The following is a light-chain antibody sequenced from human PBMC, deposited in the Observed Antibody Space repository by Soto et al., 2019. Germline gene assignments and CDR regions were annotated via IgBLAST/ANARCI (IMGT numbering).Light chain of an antibody. CDR3: SSYTSSSILYV. CDR2: DVS. V-gene: IGLV2-14*01. CDR1: SSDVGGYNY. Sequence: QSVLTQPASESGCPGQSITISCTGTSSDVGGYNYVSWYQQHPGKAPKLMIYDVSNRPSGVSNRFSGSKSGNTASLTISGLQAEDEADYYCSSYTSSSILYVFGTGTKLTVL. J-gene: IGLJ1*01.